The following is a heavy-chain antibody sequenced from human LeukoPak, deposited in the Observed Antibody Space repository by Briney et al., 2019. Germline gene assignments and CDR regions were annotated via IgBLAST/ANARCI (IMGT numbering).Heavy chain of an antibody. CDR3: ARGVGYNYGLYYFDY. CDR2: IYYSGST. J-gene: IGHJ4*02. V-gene: IGHV4-59*01. Sequence: SETLSLTCTVSGGSISTFYWSWIRQPPGKGLEWIGYIYYSGSTNYNPSLKSRVTISVDTSRNQFSLKPSSVTAADTAVYYCARGVGYNYGLYYFDYWGQGTLVPVSS. CDR1: GGSISTFY. D-gene: IGHD5-24*01.